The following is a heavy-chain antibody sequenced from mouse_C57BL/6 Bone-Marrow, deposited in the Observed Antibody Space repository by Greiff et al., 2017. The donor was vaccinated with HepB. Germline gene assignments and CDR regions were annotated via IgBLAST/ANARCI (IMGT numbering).Heavy chain of an antibody. CDR1: GYAFSSSW. V-gene: IGHV1-82*01. Sequence: VQRVESGPELVKPGASVKISCKASGYAFSSSWMNWVKQRPGKGLEWIGRIYPGDGDTNYNGKFKGKATLTADKSSSTAYMQLSSLTSEDSAVYFCARDWEEGYWGQGTTLTVSS. D-gene: IGHD4-1*01. J-gene: IGHJ2*01. CDR3: ARDWEEGY. CDR2: IYPGDGDT.